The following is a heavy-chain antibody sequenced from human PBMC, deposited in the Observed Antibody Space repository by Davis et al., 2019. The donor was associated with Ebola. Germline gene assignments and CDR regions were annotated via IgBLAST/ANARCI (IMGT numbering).Heavy chain of an antibody. D-gene: IGHD1-1*01. CDR3: AKDLGTSGIVDY. J-gene: IGHJ4*02. Sequence: GGSLRLSCAASGFTFDDYAMHWVRQAPGKGLEWVSFISWDSGSAYYADSVKGRFTISRDNSKNSLYLQMNGLRAEDSAIYYCAKDLGTSGIVDYWGQGTLVTVS. CDR2: ISWDSGSA. V-gene: IGHV3-43D*03. CDR1: GFTFDDYA.